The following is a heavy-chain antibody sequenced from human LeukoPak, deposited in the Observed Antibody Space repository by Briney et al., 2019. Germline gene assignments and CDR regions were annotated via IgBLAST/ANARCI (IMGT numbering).Heavy chain of an antibody. V-gene: IGHV1-8*01. J-gene: IGHJ4*02. Sequence: SVKVSCKASGYTFTSYDINWVRQATGQGLEWMGWMNPNSGNTGYAQKFQGRVTMTRNTSISTAYMELSSLRSEDTAVYYCARVRSFGYSSGWYYFDYWGQGTLVTVSS. CDR3: ARVRSFGYSSGWYYFDY. CDR2: MNPNSGNT. CDR1: GYTFTSYD. D-gene: IGHD6-19*01.